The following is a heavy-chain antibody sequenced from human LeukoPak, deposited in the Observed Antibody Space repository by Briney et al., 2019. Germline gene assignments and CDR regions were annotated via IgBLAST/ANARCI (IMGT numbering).Heavy chain of an antibody. CDR1: GVSITSGVYH. Sequence: SETLSLTCTVSGVSITSGVYHWPWVRQHPGTGLEWIGYIYYSGGTSFHPSLKSRLTLSVDKSGNQLSLKLTSVTAADKAVYYCARRLTGLPATNHFDYWGQGILVTVSS. CDR2: IYYSGGT. V-gene: IGHV4-31*03. J-gene: IGHJ4*02. D-gene: IGHD2-21*02. CDR3: ARRLTGLPATNHFDY.